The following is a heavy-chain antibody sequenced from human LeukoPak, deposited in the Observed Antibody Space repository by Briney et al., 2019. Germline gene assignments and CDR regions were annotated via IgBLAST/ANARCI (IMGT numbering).Heavy chain of an antibody. CDR1: RFTFDDYA. J-gene: IGHJ5*01. CDR3: AKGPFSGYSSSWFGY. Sequence: PGRSLRLSCAASRFTFDDYAMHWVRQAPGKGLEWVSGISWNSGSIGYADSVKGRFTISRDNAKNSLYLQMNSLRAEDTALYYCAKGPFSGYSSSWFGYWGQGTLVTVSS. CDR2: ISWNSGSI. V-gene: IGHV3-9*01. D-gene: IGHD6-13*01.